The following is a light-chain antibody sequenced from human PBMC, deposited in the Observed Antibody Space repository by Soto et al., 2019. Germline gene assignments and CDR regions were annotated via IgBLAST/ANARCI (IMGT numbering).Light chain of an antibody. CDR1: SSDVGAYNY. CDR3: ASYGGNDNPWV. J-gene: IGLJ3*02. CDR2: EVN. V-gene: IGLV2-8*01. Sequence: QSALTQPPSASGSPGQSVTISCTGTSSDVGAYNYVTWYQQHPGKAPKLLISEVNKRPSGVPDRFSGSKSGNMASLTVSGLQAEDEAAYYCASYGGNDNPWVFGGGTKLTVL.